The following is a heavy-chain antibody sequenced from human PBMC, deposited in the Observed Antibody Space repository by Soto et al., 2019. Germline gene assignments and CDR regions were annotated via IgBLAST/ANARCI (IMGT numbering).Heavy chain of an antibody. CDR3: AKVWSEYCSSTSCYVSPPDYYYMDV. D-gene: IGHD2-2*01. CDR1: GFTFSSYA. Sequence: PGGSLRLSCAASGFTFSSYAMSWVRQAPGKGLEWVSAISGSGGSTYYADSVKGRFTISRDNSKNTLYLQMNSLRAEDTAVYYCAKVWSEYCSSTSCYVSPPDYYYMDVWGKGTTVTVSS. CDR2: ISGSGGST. V-gene: IGHV3-23*01. J-gene: IGHJ6*03.